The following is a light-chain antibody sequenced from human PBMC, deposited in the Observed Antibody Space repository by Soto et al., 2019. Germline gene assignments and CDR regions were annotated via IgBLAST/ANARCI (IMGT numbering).Light chain of an antibody. CDR3: QQYGSLPRT. CDR2: GGS. J-gene: IGKJ2*01. Sequence: EIVLTQSPGTLSLSPGERATLSCRASQSVSSSYLGWYQQKPGQAPRLPIYGGSSRATGIPDRFSGSGSGTDFTLTISRLEPEDFAVYYCQQYGSLPRTFGQGTKLEIK. CDR1: QSVSSSY. V-gene: IGKV3-20*01.